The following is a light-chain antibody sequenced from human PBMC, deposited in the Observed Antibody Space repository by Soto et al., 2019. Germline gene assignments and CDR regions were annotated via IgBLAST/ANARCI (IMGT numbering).Light chain of an antibody. CDR1: QSVSSSY. J-gene: IGKJ1*01. CDR2: GAS. V-gene: IGKV3-20*01. Sequence: EIVLTQSPGTLSLSPGERATLSCRASQSVSSSYLAWYQQKPGRAPRLLIYGASSRATGIPDRLSGSGSGTDFTLTISRLEPEDFAVYYCQQYGSSPWTFGQGTKVDIK. CDR3: QQYGSSPWT.